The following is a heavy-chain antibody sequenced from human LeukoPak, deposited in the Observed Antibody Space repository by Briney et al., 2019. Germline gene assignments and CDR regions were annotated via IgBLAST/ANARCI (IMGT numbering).Heavy chain of an antibody. CDR2: ISAYNGDT. CDR3: ARDTPVAVGGYFDF. J-gene: IGHJ4*02. D-gene: IGHD6-19*01. CDR1: GYTLASYG. V-gene: IGHV1-18*04. Sequence: ASVKVSFKTSGYTLASYGISWVRQAPGQGLEWMGWISAYNGDTIYAQRFQGRVTMTTDTTTSTAFMELRSLGSDDTAVYYCARDTPVAVGGYFDFWGQGTEVSVSS.